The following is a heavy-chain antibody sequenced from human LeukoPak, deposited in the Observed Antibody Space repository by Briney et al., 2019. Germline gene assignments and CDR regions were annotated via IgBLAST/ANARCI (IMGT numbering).Heavy chain of an antibody. D-gene: IGHD1-26*01. CDR3: TADLVGASPLDY. Sequence: GGSLRLSCAASGFTFSDYFMSWIRQAPGKGLEWVSYIRSSGSSTYYANSVKGRFTISRDNSKNMLYLQMNSLRAEDTAVYYCTADLVGASPLDYWGQGTLVTVSS. CDR2: IRSSGSST. J-gene: IGHJ4*02. CDR1: GFTFSDYF. V-gene: IGHV3-11*01.